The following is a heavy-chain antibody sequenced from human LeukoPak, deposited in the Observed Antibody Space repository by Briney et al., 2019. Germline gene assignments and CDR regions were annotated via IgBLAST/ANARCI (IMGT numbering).Heavy chain of an antibody. Sequence: GASVKVSCKASGGTFISYAISWVRQAPGQGLEWMGGIIPIFGTANYEQKFQGRGTISTDESTSTAYMELSSLRSEDTALYYCARERKGYSSSSGRTAWGYYHYMDVWGKGTTVTVSS. CDR1: GGTFISYA. CDR3: ARERKGYSSSSGRTAWGYYHYMDV. J-gene: IGHJ6*03. CDR2: IIPIFGTA. D-gene: IGHD6-6*01. V-gene: IGHV1-69*05.